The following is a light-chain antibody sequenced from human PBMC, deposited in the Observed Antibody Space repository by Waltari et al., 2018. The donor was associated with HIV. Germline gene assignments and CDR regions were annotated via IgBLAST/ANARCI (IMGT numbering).Light chain of an antibody. Sequence: ENVLTQSPGTLSLSPGDIATLSCRATQSVTTNFLAWYQQKPGQAPRLLIYGGSNRATGIPDRFSGSGSGTDFTLTISRLEPEDFAVYYCHQYSSSYQTFGQGTKVEI. V-gene: IGKV3-20*01. J-gene: IGKJ1*01. CDR3: HQYSSSYQT. CDR1: QSVTTNF. CDR2: GGS.